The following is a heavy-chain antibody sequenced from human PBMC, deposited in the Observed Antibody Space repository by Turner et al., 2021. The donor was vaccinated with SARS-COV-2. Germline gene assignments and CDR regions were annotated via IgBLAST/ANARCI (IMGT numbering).Heavy chain of an antibody. CDR1: GSTFDDHA. CDR2: ISWNSDSI. V-gene: IGHV3-9*01. CDR3: AKLDRGYGPSYFDY. J-gene: IGHJ4*02. D-gene: IGHD5-12*01. Sequence: EAQLVESGGGVVQPGRSLRLSRAVSGSTFDDHAMHWVRQAPGKGVEWVSGISWNSDSIGYANSVKGRFTISRDNAKNSLYLQMNSLRPEDTALYYCAKLDRGYGPSYFDYWGQGTLVTVSS.